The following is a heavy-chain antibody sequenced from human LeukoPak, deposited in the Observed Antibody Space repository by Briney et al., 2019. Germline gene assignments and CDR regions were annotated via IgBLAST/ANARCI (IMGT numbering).Heavy chain of an antibody. J-gene: IGHJ3*02. V-gene: IGHV4-39*01. D-gene: IGHD3-10*01. CDR2: IHYSGSI. Sequence: SETLSLTCTVSGGSISSNSYVWGWIRQPPGKGLEWIGIIHYSGSIYYSPSLKSRLSISIDTSKNQFSLKLSSVTAADTAVYYCASQKTLVRGAIRLFDASDIWGQGTVVTVSS. CDR1: GGSISSNSYV. CDR3: ASQKTLVRGAIRLFDASDI.